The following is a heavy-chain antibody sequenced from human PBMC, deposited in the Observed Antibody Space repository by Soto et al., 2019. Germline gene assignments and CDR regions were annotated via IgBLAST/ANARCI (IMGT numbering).Heavy chain of an antibody. J-gene: IGHJ4*02. CDR3: ARDRGPVGATYYFDY. CDR2: IYSGGST. CDR1: GFTVSSNY. V-gene: IGHV3-53*05. Sequence: GGSLRLSCAASGFTVSSNYMSWVRQAPGKGLEWVSVIYSGGSTYYADSGKGRFTISRDNSKNTLYLQMNSLGAEDTAVYYCARDRGPVGATYYFDYWGQGTLVTVS. D-gene: IGHD1-26*01.